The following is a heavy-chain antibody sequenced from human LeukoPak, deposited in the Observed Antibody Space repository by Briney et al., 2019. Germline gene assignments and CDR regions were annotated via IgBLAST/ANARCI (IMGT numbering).Heavy chain of an antibody. CDR3: ARGGSPPEALGDTFDI. V-gene: IGHV3-23*01. Sequence: GGSLRLSCAASGFIFSAYAMIWVRQAPGRGLEWVSAINGGGGNSGGNTYYADSVKGRFTISRDNAKNTLYLQMNSLRAEDTAVYYCARGGSPPEALGDTFDIWGQGTMVTVSS. CDR1: GFIFSAYA. J-gene: IGHJ3*02. CDR2: INGGGGNSGGNT. D-gene: IGHD1-26*01.